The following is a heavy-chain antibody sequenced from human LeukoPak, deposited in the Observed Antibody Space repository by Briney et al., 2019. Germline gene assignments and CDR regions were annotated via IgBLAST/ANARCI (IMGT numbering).Heavy chain of an antibody. J-gene: IGHJ4*02. D-gene: IGHD5-24*01. V-gene: IGHV4-59*08. CDR3: ARIRDGYNQGYFDY. CDR1: GGSISSYY. Sequence: SETLSLTCTVSGGSISSYYWSWIRQPPGKGLEWIGYIYYSGSTNYNPSLKSRVTISVDTSKNQFSLKLSSVTAADTAVYYCARIRDGYNQGYFDYWGQGTLVTVSS. CDR2: IYYSGST.